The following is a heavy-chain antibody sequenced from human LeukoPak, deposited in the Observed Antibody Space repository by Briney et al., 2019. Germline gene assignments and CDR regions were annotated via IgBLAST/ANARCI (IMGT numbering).Heavy chain of an antibody. V-gene: IGHV3-48*01. CDR3: ARDLDFDAFDI. Sequence: GGSLRLSCAASGFTFCSYGMTWVRQAPGKGLEWVSYISSSSSTIYYADSVKGRFTISRDNAKNSLYLQMNSLRAEDTAVYYCARDLDFDAFDIWGQGTMVTVSS. J-gene: IGHJ3*02. CDR2: ISSSSSTI. CDR1: GFTFCSYG.